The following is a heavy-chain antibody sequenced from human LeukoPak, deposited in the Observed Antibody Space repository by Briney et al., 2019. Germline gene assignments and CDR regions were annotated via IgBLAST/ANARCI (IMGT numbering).Heavy chain of an antibody. Sequence: ASVKVSCKASGYTFTSYYMHWVRQAPGQGLEWMGIINPSGGSTSYAQKFQGRVTMTRDTSTSTVYMELSSLRSEDTAVYYCARGIRGCSSTSCYTRGNYYYYYMDVWGKGTTVTVSS. CDR1: GYTFTSYY. J-gene: IGHJ6*03. D-gene: IGHD2-2*02. V-gene: IGHV1-46*01. CDR2: INPSGGST. CDR3: ARGIRGCSSTSCYTRGNYYYYYMDV.